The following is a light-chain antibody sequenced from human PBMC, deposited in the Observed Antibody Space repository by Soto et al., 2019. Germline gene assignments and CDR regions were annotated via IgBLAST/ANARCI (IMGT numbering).Light chain of an antibody. CDR2: EVR. V-gene: IGLV2-14*01. CDR3: SSYRSGSSPWV. J-gene: IGLJ2*01. Sequence: QSALTQPASVSGSPGQSITISCTGTSSDVGGYNYVSWYQQHPGKAPKLIIYEVRNRPSGLSNRFSGSKSGNTASLTISGLQAEDEADYYCSSYRSGSSPWVFGGGTKVTVL. CDR1: SSDVGGYNY.